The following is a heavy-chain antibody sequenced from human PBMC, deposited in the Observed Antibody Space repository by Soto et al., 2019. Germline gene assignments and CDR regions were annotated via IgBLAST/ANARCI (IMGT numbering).Heavy chain of an antibody. J-gene: IGHJ4*02. CDR3: ASQSSEWLLFAS. CDR1: GFTFSSYS. D-gene: IGHD5-12*01. Sequence: DVQLVESGGGLVQPGGSLRLSCAASGFTFSSYSMNWVRQAPGKGLEWVSYISSSSSTIYYADSVKGRFTISRDNAKNSLYLQMNSLRAEDTAVYYCASQSSEWLLFASWGQGTLVTVSS. CDR2: ISSSSSTI. V-gene: IGHV3-48*01.